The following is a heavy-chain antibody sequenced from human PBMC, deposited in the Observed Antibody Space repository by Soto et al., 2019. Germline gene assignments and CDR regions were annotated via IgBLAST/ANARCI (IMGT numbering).Heavy chain of an antibody. CDR1: GYTFTSYD. J-gene: IGHJ5*02. D-gene: IGHD2-2*01. CDR2: MNPNSGNT. V-gene: IGHV1-8*01. CDR3: ARGLVVPAAIRENWFDP. Sequence: RASVKVSCKASGYTFTSYDINWVRQATGQGLEWMGWMNPNSGNTGYAQKFQGRVTMARDTSISTAYMELSSLRSEDTAVYYCARGLVVPAAIRENWFDPWGQGTLVTVSS.